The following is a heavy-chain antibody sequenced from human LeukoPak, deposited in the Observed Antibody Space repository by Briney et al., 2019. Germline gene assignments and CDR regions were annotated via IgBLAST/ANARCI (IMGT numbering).Heavy chain of an antibody. CDR2: FYTSCST. J-gene: IGHJ1*01. V-gene: IGHV4-4*07. D-gene: IGHD2-15*01. Sequence: PSETLSLTCTVSGGSISSYYSSWIRHPAGKGLEWIGRFYTSCSTNYNPSLKSRVTMSVDTSKNQFSLELSSVTAADTAVYYCASYVAATYFQHWGQGTLVTVSS. CDR3: ASYVAATYFQH. CDR1: GGSISSYY.